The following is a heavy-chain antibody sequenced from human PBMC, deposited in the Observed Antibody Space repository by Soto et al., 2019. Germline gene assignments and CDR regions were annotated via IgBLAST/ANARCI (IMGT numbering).Heavy chain of an antibody. J-gene: IGHJ6*02. CDR2: IYTSGST. Sequence: PSETLSLTCTVSGGSISSYYWSWIRQPAGKGLEWIGRIYTSGSTNYNPSLKSRVTMSVDTSKNQFSLKLSSVTAADTAVYYCAREISPFGGVIGRIRRVYYYYGMDVWGQGTTVTVSS. V-gene: IGHV4-4*07. CDR1: GGSISSYY. D-gene: IGHD3-16*02. CDR3: AREISPFGGVIGRIRRVYYYYGMDV.